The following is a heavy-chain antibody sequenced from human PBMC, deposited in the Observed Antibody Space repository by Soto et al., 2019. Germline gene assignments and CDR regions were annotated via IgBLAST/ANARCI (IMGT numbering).Heavy chain of an antibody. D-gene: IGHD6-25*01. V-gene: IGHV1-24*01. J-gene: IGHJ3*02. CDR3: VKDRLLPITAAATDAFDI. CDR2: FDPEDGET. Sequence: ASVKVSCKVSGYTLTELSMHWVRQAPGKGLEWMGGFDPEDGETIYAQKFQGRVTMTEDTSTDTAYMELSSLRAEDTALYYCVKDRLLPITAAATDAFDIWGLGTMVTVSS. CDR1: GYTLTELS.